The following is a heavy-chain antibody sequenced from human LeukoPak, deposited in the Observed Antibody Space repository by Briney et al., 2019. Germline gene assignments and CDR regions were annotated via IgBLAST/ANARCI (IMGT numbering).Heavy chain of an antibody. Sequence: GGSLRLSCVVSGLTVSTNHVSWVRQAPGKGLEWVSVIYSGGTTYYADSVKGRFTISRDNSKNTLSLQINSLRAEDTAVYYCARVEYGRGDYWGQGTLVTVSS. CDR1: GLTVSTNH. J-gene: IGHJ4*02. CDR2: IYSGGTT. D-gene: IGHD4/OR15-4a*01. V-gene: IGHV3-66*01. CDR3: ARVEYGRGDY.